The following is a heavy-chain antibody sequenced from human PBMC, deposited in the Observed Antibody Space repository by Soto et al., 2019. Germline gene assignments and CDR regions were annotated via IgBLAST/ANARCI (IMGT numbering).Heavy chain of an antibody. CDR1: GFTFDDDG. CDR2: INWNSGRV. V-gene: IGHV3-9*01. D-gene: IGHD2-2*01. CDR3: VYYRGQSAVCRAYDF. Sequence: EVQLIESGGGWVQPGSSLRLSCAVAGFTFDDDGMHWVRQVPGRGLEWVGGINWNSGRVAYAYSVQGRFTFSIDNAKNSPNLPLYILRLGDTALDSGVYYRGQSAVCRAYDFWGQGTLVTVSS. J-gene: IGHJ4*02.